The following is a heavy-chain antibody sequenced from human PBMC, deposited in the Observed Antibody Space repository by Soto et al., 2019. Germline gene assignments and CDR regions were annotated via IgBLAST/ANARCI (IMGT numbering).Heavy chain of an antibody. CDR1: GFTFSTYA. D-gene: IGHD3-10*01. CDR3: ARSVRGVVNTGIDY. J-gene: IGHJ4*02. Sequence: GGSLRLSCVVSGFTFSTYAMYWVRQAPCKCLEWVALISFDGSSEYYADSVKFRFTISRDNSKDTLYLQMNSLRAEDTAVFYCARSVRGVVNTGIDYWGQGTLLTGSS. V-gene: IGHV3-30*04. CDR2: ISFDGSSE.